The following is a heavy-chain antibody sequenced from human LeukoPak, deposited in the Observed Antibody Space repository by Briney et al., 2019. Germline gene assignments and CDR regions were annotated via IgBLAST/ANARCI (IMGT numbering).Heavy chain of an antibody. J-gene: IGHJ1*01. V-gene: IGHV4-39*01. CDR2: IYYSGST. CDR1: GGSLSSSSYY. Sequence: SETLSLTCTVSGGSLSSSSYYWGWIRQPPGKGLEWIGSIYYSGSTYYNPSLKSRVTISVDTSKNQFSLKLSSVTAADTAVHYCAGEGNYALEHWGQGTLVTVSS. D-gene: IGHD1-7*01. CDR3: AGEGNYALEH.